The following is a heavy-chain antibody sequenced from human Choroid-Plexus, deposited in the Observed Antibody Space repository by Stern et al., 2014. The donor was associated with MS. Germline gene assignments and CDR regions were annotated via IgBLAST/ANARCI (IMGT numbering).Heavy chain of an antibody. V-gene: IGHV3-30*18. D-gene: IGHD2/OR15-2a*01. CDR3: AKDRQYLTYFFDH. Sequence: VQLVESGGGVVQPGRPLRLSCVASGFTFGSCAMHWVRKAPGKGLEWVAGISYDGGNKYYADSVKGRFTISRDNSQNTLYMQMSSLRPEDTAVYYCAKDRQYLTYFFDHWGQGSLVTVSS. CDR1: GFTFGSCA. CDR2: ISYDGGNK. J-gene: IGHJ5*02.